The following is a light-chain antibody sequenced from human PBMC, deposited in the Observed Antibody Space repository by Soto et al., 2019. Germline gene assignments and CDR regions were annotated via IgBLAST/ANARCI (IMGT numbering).Light chain of an antibody. Sequence: QSVLTQPPSASGTPGQRVTISCSGSSSNIGSFYVYWYQQLPGTAPKLLIYRNDQRPSGVPDRFSGSKSGTSASLAISGLRSEDEADYYCAAWDDSLSVVFGGVTKLTVL. CDR1: SSNIGSFY. CDR2: RND. CDR3: AAWDDSLSVV. J-gene: IGLJ2*01. V-gene: IGLV1-47*01.